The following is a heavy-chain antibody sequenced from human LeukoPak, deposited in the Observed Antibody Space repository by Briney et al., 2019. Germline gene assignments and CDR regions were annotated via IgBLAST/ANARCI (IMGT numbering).Heavy chain of an antibody. Sequence: SETLSLTCAVYGGSFSGYYWSWIRQPPGKGLEWIGEINHGGSTNYNPSLKSRVTISVDTSNNQFSLRLSSVTAADTAVYYCARGRGLRNYYYYGMDVWGQGTTVTVSS. CDR1: GGSFSGYY. CDR2: INHGGST. J-gene: IGHJ6*02. CDR3: ARGRGLRNYYYYGMDV. V-gene: IGHV4-34*01. D-gene: IGHD3-10*01.